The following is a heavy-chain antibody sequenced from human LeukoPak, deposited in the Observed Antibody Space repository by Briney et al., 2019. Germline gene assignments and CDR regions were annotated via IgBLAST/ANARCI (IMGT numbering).Heavy chain of an antibody. J-gene: IGHJ4*02. Sequence: GASVKVSCKASGYTFTRYEMNWVRQAPGQGLEWMGWINTNTGKPTYVQGFTGRFVFSLDTSVSTAYLQISSLKAEDTAVYYCARDFYIGSGYPTNFDYWGQGTLVTVSS. V-gene: IGHV7-4-1*02. CDR1: GYTFTRYE. D-gene: IGHD3-22*01. CDR3: ARDFYIGSGYPTNFDY. CDR2: INTNTGKP.